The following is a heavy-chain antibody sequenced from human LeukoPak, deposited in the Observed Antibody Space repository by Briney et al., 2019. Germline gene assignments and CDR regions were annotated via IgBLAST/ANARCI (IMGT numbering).Heavy chain of an antibody. D-gene: IGHD5-12*01. Sequence: SETLSLTCTVSGGSISSYYWSWIRQPPGKGLEWIGYIYYSGSTNYNPSLKSRVTISVDTSKIQFSLKLSSVTATDTAVYYCARLQVDRGYYFDYWGQGTLVTVSS. CDR1: GGSISSYY. CDR2: IYYSGST. CDR3: ARLQVDRGYYFDY. V-gene: IGHV4-59*08. J-gene: IGHJ4*02.